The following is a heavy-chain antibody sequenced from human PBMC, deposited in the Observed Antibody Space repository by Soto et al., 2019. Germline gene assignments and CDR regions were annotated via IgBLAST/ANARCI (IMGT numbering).Heavy chain of an antibody. V-gene: IGHV4-39*07. CDR3: ARKRGYSGYDPAVFDY. D-gene: IGHD5-12*01. Sequence: SETLSLTCTVSGGSISSSSYYWGWIRQPPGKGLEWIGSIYYSGSTYYNPSLKSRVTISVDTSKNQFSLKLSSVTAADTAVYYCARKRGYSGYDPAVFDYWGQGTLVTVSS. J-gene: IGHJ4*02. CDR2: IYYSGST. CDR1: GGSISSSSYY.